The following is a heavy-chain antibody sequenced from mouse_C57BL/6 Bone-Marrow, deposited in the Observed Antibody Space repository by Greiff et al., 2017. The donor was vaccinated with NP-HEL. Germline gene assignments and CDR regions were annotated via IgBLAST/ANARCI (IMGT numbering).Heavy chain of an antibody. V-gene: IGHV1-26*01. Sequence: VQLQQSGPELVKPGASVKISRKASGYTFTDYYMNWVKQSHGKSLEWIGDINPNNGGTSYNQKFKGKATLTVDKSSSTAYMELRSLTSEDSAVYYCARSYDGYIDYWGQGTTLTVSS. J-gene: IGHJ2*01. CDR3: ARSYDGYIDY. D-gene: IGHD2-3*01. CDR1: GYTFTDYY. CDR2: INPNNGGT.